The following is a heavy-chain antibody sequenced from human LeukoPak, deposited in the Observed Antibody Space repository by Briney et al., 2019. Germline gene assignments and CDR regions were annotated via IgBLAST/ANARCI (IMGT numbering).Heavy chain of an antibody. CDR2: VSLKNGGL. J-gene: IGHJ4*02. CDR1: GYTFTAYF. D-gene: IGHD3-10*01. V-gene: IGHV1-2*02. Sequence: GASVKVSCKASGYTFTAYFMHWVRQAPGQGLQWMGKVSLKNGGLNLAQRFQGRVTMTWDASINTANMELSDLNSDDTAIHYCARGGSGSGYLYHFDYWGQGAQVTVAS. CDR3: ARGGSGSGYLYHFDY.